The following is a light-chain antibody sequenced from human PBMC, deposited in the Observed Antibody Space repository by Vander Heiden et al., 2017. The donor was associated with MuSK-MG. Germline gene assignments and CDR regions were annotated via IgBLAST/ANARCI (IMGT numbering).Light chain of an antibody. J-gene: IGKJ1*01. CDR3: QQYNSYPRT. V-gene: IGKV1-5*03. CDR2: KAS. Sequence: DIPMPQSPSTLSASVGDRVTITCRASQSISSWLAWYHQKPGKAPKLLIYKASSLESGVPARFSGSGSGTEFTLTISSLQPDDFATYYCQQYNSYPRTFGQGTKVEIK. CDR1: QSISSW.